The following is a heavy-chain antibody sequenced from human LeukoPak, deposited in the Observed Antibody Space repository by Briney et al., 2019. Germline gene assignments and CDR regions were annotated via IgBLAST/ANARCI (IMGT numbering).Heavy chain of an antibody. CDR3: ARGVVVIPSSIYYFDY. V-gene: IGHV4-30-2*01. J-gene: IGHJ4*02. CDR2: IYHSGSP. CDR1: GGSISSGSYY. Sequence: SQTLSLTCTVSGGSISSGSYYWSWIRQPAGKGLEWIGHIYHSGSPYYNPSLKSRVTTSEDRSKNQFSLKLNSVTAADTAVYYCARGVVVIPSSIYYFDYWGQGTLVTVSS. D-gene: IGHD3-22*01.